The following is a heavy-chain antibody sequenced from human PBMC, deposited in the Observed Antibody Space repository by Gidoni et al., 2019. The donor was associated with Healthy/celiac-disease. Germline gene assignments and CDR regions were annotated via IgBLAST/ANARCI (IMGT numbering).Heavy chain of an antibody. CDR3: TRVVFGELLLSWFDP. Sequence: EVQLVESGGGVVQPGRSLRLPWKASGFTFGGYGMSWVRQAPGKGLEWVGFIRSKAYGGTTEYAASVKGRFTISRDDSKSIAYLQMNSLKTEDTAVYYCTRVVFGELLLSWFDPWGQGTLVTVSS. D-gene: IGHD3-10*02. V-gene: IGHV3-49*04. CDR2: IRSKAYGGTT. J-gene: IGHJ5*02. CDR1: GFTFGGYG.